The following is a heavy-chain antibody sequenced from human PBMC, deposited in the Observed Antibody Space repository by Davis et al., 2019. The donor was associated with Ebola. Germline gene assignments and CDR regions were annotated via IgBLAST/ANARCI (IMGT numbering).Heavy chain of an antibody. CDR3: AKDNGVITNYFDY. V-gene: IGHV3-66*01. CDR2: IYSGGST. Sequence: PGGSLRLSCAASGFTVSSNYMSWVRQAPGKGLEWVSVIYSGGSTYYADSVKGRFTISRDNSKNTLYLQMNSLRAEDTAVYYCAKDNGVITNYFDYWGQGTLVTVSS. J-gene: IGHJ4*02. CDR1: GFTVSSNY. D-gene: IGHD3-22*01.